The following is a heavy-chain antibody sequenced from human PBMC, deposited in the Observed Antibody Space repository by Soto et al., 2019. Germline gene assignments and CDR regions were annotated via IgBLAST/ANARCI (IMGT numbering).Heavy chain of an antibody. J-gene: IGHJ5*02. D-gene: IGHD6-6*01. V-gene: IGHV4-30-4*08. Sequence: SETLSLTCAVYGGSFSGYYWSWIRQPPGKGLEWIGYIYNGGHTFYNPSLKSRVKILVDKSRNQFSLRLSSVTAADTAVYFCATSEYSSLSINWFDPWGQGALVTVSS. CDR2: IYNGGHT. CDR1: GGSFSGYY. CDR3: ATSEYSSLSINWFDP.